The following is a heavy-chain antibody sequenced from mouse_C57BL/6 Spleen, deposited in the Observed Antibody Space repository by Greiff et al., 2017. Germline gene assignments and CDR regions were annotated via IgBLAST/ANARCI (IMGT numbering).Heavy chain of an antibody. CDR1: GYTFTSYW. V-gene: IGHV1-61*01. D-gene: IGHD2-5*01. CDR3: ARRGAYSNYAMDY. J-gene: IGHJ4*01. CDR2: IYPSDSET. Sequence: QVQLQQPGAELVRPGSSVKLSCKASGYTFTSYWMDWVKQRPGQGLEWIGNIYPSDSETHYNQKFKDKATLTVDKSSSTAYMQLSSLTSEDSAVYYCARRGAYSNYAMDYWGQGTSVTVSS.